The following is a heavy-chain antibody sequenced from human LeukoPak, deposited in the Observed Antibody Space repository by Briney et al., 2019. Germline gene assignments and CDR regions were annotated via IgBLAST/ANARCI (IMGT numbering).Heavy chain of an antibody. CDR2: IYHSGTT. Sequence: SETLSLTCTVSGGSISRGGYFWNWTRQSPGKGLEWVGYIYHSGTTDYNPPLKSRITISVDRSKNQISLKLSSVTAADTAVYYCARGKWYFDLWGRGTLVTVSS. CDR1: GGSISRGGYF. V-gene: IGHV4-30-2*06. J-gene: IGHJ2*01. CDR3: ARGKWYFDL.